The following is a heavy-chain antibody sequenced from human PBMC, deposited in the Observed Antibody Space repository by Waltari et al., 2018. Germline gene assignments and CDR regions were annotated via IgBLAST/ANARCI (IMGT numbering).Heavy chain of an antibody. CDR2: ISDNSNFI. J-gene: IGHJ4*02. V-gene: IGHV3-21*01. CDR3: ASASTMFIQGDY. D-gene: IGHD3-10*02. CDR1: GSAVVSYA. Sequence: EVQLVGSGGGLVKPGESLRLSCVASGSAVVSYAMIWVRRAPGKGMEWVSSISDNSNFIFYADSVEGRFTISRDNARNSLYLQMNSLRAEDTAIYYCASASTMFIQGDYWGLGTLVTVSS.